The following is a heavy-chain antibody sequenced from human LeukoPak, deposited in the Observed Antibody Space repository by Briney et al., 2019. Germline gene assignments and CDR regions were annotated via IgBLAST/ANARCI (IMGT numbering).Heavy chain of an antibody. CDR2: ITGSGDYT. J-gene: IGHJ4*02. V-gene: IGHV3-23*01. CDR1: GFSFGSHP. D-gene: IGHD2-21*01. Sequence: SGGSLRLSCAASGFSFGSHPMNWVRQAPGKGLEWVSGITGSGDYTYYIDSVQGRFTTSRDNSKNMLFLQMNSVRAEDTAVYYCARGVMAARLYYFDYWGRGILVTVSS. CDR3: ARGVMAARLYYFDY.